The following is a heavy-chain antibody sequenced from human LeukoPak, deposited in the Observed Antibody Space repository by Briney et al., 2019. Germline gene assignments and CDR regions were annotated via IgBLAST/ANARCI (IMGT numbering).Heavy chain of an antibody. J-gene: IGHJ4*02. CDR2: IYTSGST. Sequence: SETLSLTCTVSGGSISSYYWSWIRQPAGKGLEWIGRIYTSGSTNYNPSLKSRVTISVDTSKNQFSLKLSSVTAADTAVYYCARLSIVGATLPDFDYWGQGTLVTVSS. CDR3: ARLSIVGATLPDFDY. D-gene: IGHD1-26*01. V-gene: IGHV4-4*07. CDR1: GGSISSYY.